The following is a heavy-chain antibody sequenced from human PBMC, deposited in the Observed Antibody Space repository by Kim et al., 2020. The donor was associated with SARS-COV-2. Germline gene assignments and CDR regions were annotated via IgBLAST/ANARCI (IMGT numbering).Heavy chain of an antibody. D-gene: IGHD3-22*01. V-gene: IGHV3-33*01. CDR1: GFTFSSYG. Sequence: GGSLRLSCAASGFTFSSYGMHWVRQAPGKGPEWVAVIWYDGSNKYYADSVKGRFTISRDNSKNTLYLQMNSLRAEDTAVYYCARDPRTHYYDSSGYYPSYYYYYGMDVWGQGTTVTVSS. J-gene: IGHJ6*02. CDR3: ARDPRTHYYDSSGYYPSYYYYYGMDV. CDR2: IWYDGSNK.